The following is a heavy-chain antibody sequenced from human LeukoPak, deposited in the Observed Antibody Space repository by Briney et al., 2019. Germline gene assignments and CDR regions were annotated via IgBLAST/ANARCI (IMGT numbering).Heavy chain of an antibody. D-gene: IGHD3-22*01. Sequence: ASVKVSCKASGYTFTGYYMHWVRQAPGQGLEWMGWINPNSGGTNYAQKFQGRVTMTRDTSISTAYMELSRLRSDDTAVYYCARVIMIVVVTADAFDIWGQGTMVTVSS. CDR1: GYTFTGYY. CDR2: INPNSGGT. CDR3: ARVIMIVVVTADAFDI. J-gene: IGHJ3*02. V-gene: IGHV1-2*02.